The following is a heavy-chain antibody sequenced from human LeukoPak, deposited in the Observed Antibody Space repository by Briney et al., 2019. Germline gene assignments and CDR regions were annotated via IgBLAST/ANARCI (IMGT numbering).Heavy chain of an antibody. CDR3: ARVLDGKVAFHI. Sequence: TVKVSCKASGRTLSIYAISWVRQAPGQGLECRRRVIPIVWIPNYAQKFQGRVTITPDKSTSTDYLELSSLRSEDTAVYYCARVLDGKVAFHIWGQGTMVTVSS. CDR1: GRTLSIYA. CDR2: VIPIVWIP. J-gene: IGHJ3*02. D-gene: IGHD1-26*01. V-gene: IGHV1-69*04.